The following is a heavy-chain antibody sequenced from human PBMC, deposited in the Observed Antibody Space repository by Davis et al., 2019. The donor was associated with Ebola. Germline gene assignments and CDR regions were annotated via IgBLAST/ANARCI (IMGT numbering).Heavy chain of an antibody. Sequence: MPSETLSLTCAVSGDSISSNTWWRWVRQPPGKGLEWIGETHHTGSTNYNPSLQSQVTISVDKSKNQFSLKVRSVTAADTAIYYCAIHEDWFHSWGQGTLVTVSS. V-gene: IGHV4-4*02. CDR3: AIHEDWFHS. J-gene: IGHJ5*01. CDR2: THHTGST. CDR1: GDSISSNTW.